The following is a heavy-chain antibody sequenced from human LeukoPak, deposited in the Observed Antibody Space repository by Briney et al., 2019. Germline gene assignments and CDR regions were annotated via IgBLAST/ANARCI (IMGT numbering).Heavy chain of an antibody. CDR2: ISSSSSYI. CDR1: GFSFSTYS. D-gene: IGHD2-2*01. J-gene: IGHJ3*02. Sequence: GGSLRLSCAASGFSFSTYSMNWVRQAPGKGLEWVSAISSSSSYIYYADSVKGRFTISRDNAKNSLYLQMNSLRAEDTAVYYCARDCSSTRAFDIWGQGTMVTVSS. CDR3: ARDCSSTRAFDI. V-gene: IGHV3-21*01.